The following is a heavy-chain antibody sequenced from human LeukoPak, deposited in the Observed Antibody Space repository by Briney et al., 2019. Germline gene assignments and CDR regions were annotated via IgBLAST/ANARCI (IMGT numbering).Heavy chain of an antibody. CDR3: ARGAYYDSSASPLDY. V-gene: IGHV3-20*01. J-gene: IGHJ4*02. Sequence: PGGSLRLSCAASGFTFDDHGMSWVRQTPGKGLEWVSGNNWNGGSTAHADSVKGRFTSSRDNAKNSLYLQMNSLRAEDTALYHCARGAYYDSSASPLDYWGQGTLVTVSS. CDR1: GFTFDDHG. CDR2: NNWNGGST. D-gene: IGHD3-22*01.